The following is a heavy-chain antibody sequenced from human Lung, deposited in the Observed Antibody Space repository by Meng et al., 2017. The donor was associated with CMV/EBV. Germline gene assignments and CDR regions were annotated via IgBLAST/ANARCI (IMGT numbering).Heavy chain of an antibody. Sequence: LEGSGPGLVRHSGALSLTWAVSGGSISSSNWWSWVRQPPGKGLEWIGEIYHSGSTNYNPSLKSRVTISVDKSKNQFSLKLSSVTAADTAVYYCASFPPPGKQWLVTDYWGQGTLVTVSS. CDR3: ASFPPPGKQWLVTDY. CDR2: IYHSGST. J-gene: IGHJ4*02. V-gene: IGHV4-4*02. CDR1: GGSISSSNW. D-gene: IGHD6-19*01.